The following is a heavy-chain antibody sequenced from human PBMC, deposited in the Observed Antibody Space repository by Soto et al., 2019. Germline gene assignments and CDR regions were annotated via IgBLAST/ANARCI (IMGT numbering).Heavy chain of an antibody. Sequence: QAQLQESGPGLVKPSETLSLTCGVSGGSIRGYYWSWLRQLPGKGLEWIGYIISTGSTKYNPSLKSRVTMLVDTSKNQFSLKLTSVTIADTAVYYCAGDRGSGDWYVDLWGRGTLVTVSS. CDR3: AGDRGSGDWYVDL. V-gene: IGHV4-59*01. D-gene: IGHD3-10*01. J-gene: IGHJ2*01. CDR1: GGSIRGYY. CDR2: IISTGST.